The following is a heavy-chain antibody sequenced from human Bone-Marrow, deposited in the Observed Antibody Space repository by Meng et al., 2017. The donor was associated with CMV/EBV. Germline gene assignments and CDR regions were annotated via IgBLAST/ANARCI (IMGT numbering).Heavy chain of an antibody. V-gene: IGHV3-11*04. CDR1: KCTFSDYY. J-gene: IGHJ5*02. CDR3: ARGYYGSGSENWFDP. D-gene: IGHD3-10*01. CDR2: ISSAGETK. Sequence: SKCTFSDYYMGWIRQAPGKGLEWVSYISSAGETKHYAASVKGRFTVSRDNFKSSLNLQMNSLRAEDTAVYYCARGYYGSGSENWFDPWGQGTLVTVSS.